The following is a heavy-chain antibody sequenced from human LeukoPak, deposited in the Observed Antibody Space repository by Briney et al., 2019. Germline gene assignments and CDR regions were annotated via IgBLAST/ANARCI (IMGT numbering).Heavy chain of an antibody. V-gene: IGHV3-48*01. CDR2: INTGSTTI. D-gene: IGHD6-6*01. CDR1: GFTFSPNT. CDR3: ARDSSVCEFDV. J-gene: IGHJ3*01. Sequence: GGSLRPSCAASGFTFSPNTMDGFRQPPGKGREWGSYINTGSTTIYYADSVKGRFTISRDNAKNSVYLHLNSLRAEETAVYYCARDSSVCEFDVWGQGTLVTVSS.